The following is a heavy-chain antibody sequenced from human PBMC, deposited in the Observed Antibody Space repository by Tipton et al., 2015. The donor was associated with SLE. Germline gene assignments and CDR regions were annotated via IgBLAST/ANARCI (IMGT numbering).Heavy chain of an antibody. CDR1: DGSLSSDF. CDR3: AREFLNPVTTVHYCFDL. J-gene: IGHJ2*01. Sequence: LRLSCSVSDGSLSSDFSRWIRQPAGKGLEWVGRIHFSGLAHHNPSLTSRLTMSLNTSQNQFSLKLSSVTAADTAVYYFAREFLNPVTTVHYCFDLWGRGTLVTVSS. D-gene: IGHD4-11*01. V-gene: IGHV4-4*07. CDR2: IHFSGLA.